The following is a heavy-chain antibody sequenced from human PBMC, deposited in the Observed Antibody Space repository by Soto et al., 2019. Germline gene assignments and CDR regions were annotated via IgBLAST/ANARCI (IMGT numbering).Heavy chain of an antibody. CDR3: ARLLGDSSSLDWFDP. V-gene: IGHV4-61*05. CDR2: IYYSGST. D-gene: IGHD6-6*01. Sequence: SETLSLTCTVSGGSISSSSYYWGWIRQPPGKGLEWIGYIYYSGSTNYNPSLKSRVTISVDTSKNQFSLKLSSVTATDTAVYYCARLLGDSSSLDWFDPWGQGTLVTVSS. CDR1: GGSISSSSYY. J-gene: IGHJ5*02.